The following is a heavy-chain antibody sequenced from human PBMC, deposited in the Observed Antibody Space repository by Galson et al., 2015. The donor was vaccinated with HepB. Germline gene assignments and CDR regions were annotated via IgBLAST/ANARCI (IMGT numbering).Heavy chain of an antibody. CDR2: IDWDDDK. Sequence: PALVKPTQTLTLTCTFSGFSLSTSGMRVSWIRQPPGKALEWLARIDWDDDKFYSTSLKTRLTISKDTSKNQVVLTMTNMDPVDTATYYCARIGTGIHAFDIWGQGTMVTVSS. CDR3: ARIGTGIHAFDI. CDR1: GFSLSTSGMR. J-gene: IGHJ3*02. V-gene: IGHV2-70*04. D-gene: IGHD1-1*01.